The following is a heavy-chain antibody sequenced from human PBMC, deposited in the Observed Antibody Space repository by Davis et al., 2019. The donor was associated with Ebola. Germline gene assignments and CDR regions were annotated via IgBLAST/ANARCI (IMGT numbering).Heavy chain of an antibody. CDR3: ATGRSHRIDYGSGSYYNRRGFDP. D-gene: IGHD3-10*01. CDR1: GYTLTELS. Sequence: ASVKVSCKVSGYTLTELSMHCVRQAPGKGLECMGGFDPEDGETIYAQKFQGRVTMTEDTSTDTAYMELSSLRSEDTAVYYCATGRSHRIDYGSGSYYNRRGFDPWGQGTLVTVSS. CDR2: FDPEDGET. V-gene: IGHV1-24*01. J-gene: IGHJ5*02.